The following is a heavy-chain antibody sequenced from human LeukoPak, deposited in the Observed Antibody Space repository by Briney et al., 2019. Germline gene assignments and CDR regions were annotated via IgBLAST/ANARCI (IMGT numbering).Heavy chain of an antibody. V-gene: IGHV1-2*02. Sequence: ASVKVSCKASGYTFTGYYMHWVRQAPGQGLEWMGWINPNSGGTNYAQKFQGRVTMTRDTSISTAYMELSRLRSDDTAVYYCARFRSGYCSGGSCSGWFDPWGQGTLVTVSS. CDR3: ARFRSGYCSGGSCSGWFDP. CDR2: INPNSGGT. D-gene: IGHD2-15*01. J-gene: IGHJ5*02. CDR1: GYTFTGYY.